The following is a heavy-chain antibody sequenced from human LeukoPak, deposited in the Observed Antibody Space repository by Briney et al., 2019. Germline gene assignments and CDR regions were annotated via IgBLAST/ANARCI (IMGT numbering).Heavy chain of an antibody. Sequence: ASVKVSCKASGYTFTSYAMNWVRQAPGQGLEWMGWINTNTGNPTYAQGFTGRFVFSLDTSVSTAYLQISSLKAEDTAVYYCADTQLTGDGHDAFDIWGQGTMVTVSS. CDR3: ADTQLTGDGHDAFDI. V-gene: IGHV7-4-1*02. J-gene: IGHJ3*02. CDR2: INTNTGNP. CDR1: GYTFTSYA. D-gene: IGHD7-27*01.